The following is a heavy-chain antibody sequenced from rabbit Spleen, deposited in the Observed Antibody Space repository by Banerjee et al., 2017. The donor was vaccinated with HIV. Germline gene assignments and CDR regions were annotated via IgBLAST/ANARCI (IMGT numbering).Heavy chain of an antibody. V-gene: IGHV1S40*01. D-gene: IGHD1-1*01. CDR3: ARDTSSSFSSYGMDL. CDR2: IDSGSSGFT. CDR1: GASFSSSSY. Sequence: QSLEESGGVLAKPGASLTLTCTASGASFSSSSYMWWVRQAPGKGLEWIACIDSGSSGFTYFATWAKGRFTCSKTSSTTVTLQMTRLTAADTATYFCARDTSSSFSSYGMDLWGPGTLVTVS. J-gene: IGHJ6*01.